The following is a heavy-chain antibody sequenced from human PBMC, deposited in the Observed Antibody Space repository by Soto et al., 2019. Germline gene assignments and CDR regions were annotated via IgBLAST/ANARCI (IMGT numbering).Heavy chain of an antibody. CDR3: ARQVVVAAAPGQTGWFDP. CDR1: GGSVSSSYY. CDR2: IYYSGST. V-gene: IGHV4-59*08. Sequence: SETLSLTCAASGGSVSSSYYWSWIRQPPGKGLEWIGYIYYSGSTNYNPSLKSRVTISVDTSKNQFSLKLSSVTAADTAVYYCARQVVVAAAPGQTGWFDPWGQGTLVTVSS. D-gene: IGHD2-15*01. J-gene: IGHJ5*02.